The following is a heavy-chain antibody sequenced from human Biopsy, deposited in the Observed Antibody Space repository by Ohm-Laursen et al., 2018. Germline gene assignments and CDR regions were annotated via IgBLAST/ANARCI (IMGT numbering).Heavy chain of an antibody. D-gene: IGHD1-26*01. Sequence: SVKVSCKVSGGTFTNYAISWVRQAPGQGLEWMGGIIPIFGTANYAQKFQGRVTMTEDTSTDTVYMEVTSLRSDDTAVYYCARDALGGGSYRFFYWGQGSLVTVSS. CDR1: GGTFTNYA. CDR3: ARDALGGGSYRFFY. CDR2: IIPIFGTA. J-gene: IGHJ4*02. V-gene: IGHV1-69*06.